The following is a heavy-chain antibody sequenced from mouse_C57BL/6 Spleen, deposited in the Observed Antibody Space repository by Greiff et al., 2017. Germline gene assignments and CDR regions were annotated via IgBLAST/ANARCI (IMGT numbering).Heavy chain of an antibody. V-gene: IGHV14-2*01. CDR2: IDPEDGET. D-gene: IGHD2-1*01. CDR1: GFNITDYY. CDR3: ARGGSTMVCDY. Sequence: VQLKESGAELVKPGASVKLSCTASGFNITDYYMHWVKQRTEQGLEWIGKIDPEDGETKYAPKFQGKATLTADTSSNTAYLQLSSLTSEDTAVYYGARGGSTMVCDYWGQGTTLTVSS. J-gene: IGHJ2*01.